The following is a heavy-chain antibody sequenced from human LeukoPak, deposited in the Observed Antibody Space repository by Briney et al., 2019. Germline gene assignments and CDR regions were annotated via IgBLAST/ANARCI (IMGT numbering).Heavy chain of an antibody. CDR3: ATRMMVRGANDAFDI. D-gene: IGHD3-10*01. CDR2: ISAYNGNT. V-gene: IGHV1-18*01. CDR1: GYTFTSYG. J-gene: IGHJ3*02. Sequence: ASVKVSRRASGYTFTSYGISWVRQAPGQGLEWMGWISAYNGNTNYAQKLQGRVTMTTDTSTSTAYMELRSLRSDDTAVYYCATRMMVRGANDAFDIWGQGTMVTVSS.